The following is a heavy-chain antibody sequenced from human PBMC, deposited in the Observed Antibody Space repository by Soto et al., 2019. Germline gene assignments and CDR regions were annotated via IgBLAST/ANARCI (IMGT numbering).Heavy chain of an antibody. Sequence: QVQLVESGGGVVQPGRSLRLSCAASGFTFSSYAMHWVRQAPGKGLEWVAVISYDGSNKYYADSVKGRFTISRDNSKNTLDLQMNSLRAEDTAVYYCARGSYGDYGWYFDLWGRGTLVTVSS. CDR2: ISYDGSNK. J-gene: IGHJ2*01. CDR3: ARGSYGDYGWYFDL. CDR1: GFTFSSYA. V-gene: IGHV3-30-3*01. D-gene: IGHD4-17*01.